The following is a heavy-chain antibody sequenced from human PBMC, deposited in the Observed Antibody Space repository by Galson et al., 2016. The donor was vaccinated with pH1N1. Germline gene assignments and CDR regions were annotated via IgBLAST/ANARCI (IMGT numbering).Heavy chain of an antibody. CDR1: GFTFSDYG. CDR2: IWYDGSHE. V-gene: IGHV3-33*01. Sequence: SLRLSCAVSGFTFSDYGMHWVRQAPGKQPEWVALIWYDGSHEQYVDSVKGRFIISRDNSKSSLYLQMNSLGVQDTAVYYCARWARGNGGWYYYLDYWGQGTLVTV. CDR3: ARWARGNGGWYYYLDY. D-gene: IGHD6-19*01. J-gene: IGHJ4*02.